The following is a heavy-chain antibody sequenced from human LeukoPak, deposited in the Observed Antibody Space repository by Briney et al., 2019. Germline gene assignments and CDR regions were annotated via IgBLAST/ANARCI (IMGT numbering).Heavy chain of an antibody. CDR1: GGSISSYY. CDR2: IYDSGST. V-gene: IGHV4-59*08. D-gene: IGHD1-26*01. Sequence: SETLSLTCTVSGGSISSYYWSWIRQAPGKGVEWIGYIYDSGSTNYNASLKSRVTISVDTSKNQFSLKVSFVTAAGTAVYYCARQGSGSYKGRAFDIWGQGTMVTVSS. J-gene: IGHJ3*02. CDR3: ARQGSGSYKGRAFDI.